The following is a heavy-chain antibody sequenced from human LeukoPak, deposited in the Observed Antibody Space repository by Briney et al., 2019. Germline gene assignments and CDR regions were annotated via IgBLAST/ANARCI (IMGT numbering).Heavy chain of an antibody. Sequence: SETLSLTCAVYGGPFSDYYWSWIRQSPEKGLEWIGEINESWTTNYNPSLNSRVTISLDTSMNQFSLRLSSVTAADTAVYYCARRFCSSMTCKFAFDIWGQGAMVTVSP. CDR2: INESWTT. V-gene: IGHV4-34*01. J-gene: IGHJ3*02. CDR3: ARRFCSSMTCKFAFDI. CDR1: GGPFSDYY. D-gene: IGHD2-2*01.